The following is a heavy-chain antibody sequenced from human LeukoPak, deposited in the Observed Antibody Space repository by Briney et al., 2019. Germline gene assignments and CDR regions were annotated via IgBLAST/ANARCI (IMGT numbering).Heavy chain of an antibody. CDR1: GFTFSSYA. D-gene: IGHD2-15*01. V-gene: IGHV3-23*01. J-gene: IGHJ4*02. CDR2: ISGSGGST. Sequence: SGGSLRLSCAASGFTFSSYAMSWVRQAPGKGLEWVSAISGSGGSTCYADSVKGRFTISRDNSKNTLYLQMNSLRAEDTAVYYCAKDGSGCSGGSCYQNFDYWGQGTLVTVSS. CDR3: AKDGSGCSGGSCYQNFDY.